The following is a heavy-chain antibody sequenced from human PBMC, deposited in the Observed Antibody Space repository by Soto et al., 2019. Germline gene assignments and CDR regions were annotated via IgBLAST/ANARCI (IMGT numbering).Heavy chain of an antibody. CDR1: GGSFSGYC. D-gene: IGHD4-4*01. Sequence: VQLQQWGAGLLKPSETLSLTCAVYGGSFSGYCWSWIRQTPGERLEWVGDICHGGGANYNPSLKSRVSFSMAPSKTQSSLTMNSVTAADTAVYYCAGDSYSWSQYVKHWGRGSLVTVTS. J-gene: IGHJ1*01. V-gene: IGHV4-34*01. CDR3: AGDSYSWSQYVKH. CDR2: ICHGGGA.